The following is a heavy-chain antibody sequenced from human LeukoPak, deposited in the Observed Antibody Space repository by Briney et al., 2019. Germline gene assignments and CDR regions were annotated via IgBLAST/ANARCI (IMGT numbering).Heavy chain of an antibody. CDR2: IYYSGST. CDR1: GPSISTYY. V-gene: IGHV4-59*01. CDR3: ARGQWLSIDAFDI. D-gene: IGHD6-19*01. J-gene: IGHJ3*02. Sequence: PSETLSLTCTVSGPSISTYYWSWVRQPPGKGLEWIGYIYYSGSTNYNPSLKSRVTISVDTSKNQFSLKLSSVTAADTAVYYCARGQWLSIDAFDIWGQGTMVTVSS.